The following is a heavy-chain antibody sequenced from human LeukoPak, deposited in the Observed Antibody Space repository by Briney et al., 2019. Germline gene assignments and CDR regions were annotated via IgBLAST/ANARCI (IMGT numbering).Heavy chain of an antibody. CDR1: GFSFSDYY. CDR2: ISSSSSYT. Sequence: PGGSLRLSCAASGFSFSDYYMSWIRQAPGKGLNWVSYISSSSSYTNYADSVNGRFTISRDNAKNSLYLQMNSLRAEDTTVYYCARDLIENLGYCSGGSCQYYYYYGMDVWGQGTTVTVSS. J-gene: IGHJ6*02. CDR3: ARDLIENLGYCSGGSCQYYYYYGMDV. D-gene: IGHD2-15*01. V-gene: IGHV3-11*05.